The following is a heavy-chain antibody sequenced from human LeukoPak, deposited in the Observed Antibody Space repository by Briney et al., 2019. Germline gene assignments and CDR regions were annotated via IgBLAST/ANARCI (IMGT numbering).Heavy chain of an antibody. V-gene: IGHV3-21*01. CDR2: ISSSSSYI. Sequence: GGSLRLSCAASRFTFSSYGMSWVRQAPGKGLEWVSSISSSSSYIYYADSVKGRFTISRDNAKNSVYLQMNSLRAEDTAVYYCARDKWLTTTHYFDYWGQGTLVTVSS. J-gene: IGHJ4*02. CDR3: ARDKWLTTTHYFDY. CDR1: RFTFSSYG. D-gene: IGHD4-11*01.